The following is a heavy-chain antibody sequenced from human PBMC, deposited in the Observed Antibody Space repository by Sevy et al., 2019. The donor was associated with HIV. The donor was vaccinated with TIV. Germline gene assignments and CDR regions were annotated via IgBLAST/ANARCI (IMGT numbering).Heavy chain of an antibody. CDR1: GDSISSYY. J-gene: IGHJ5*02. CDR2: IYTSGST. CDR3: ARDHYDFWSGYYINWFDP. V-gene: IGHV4-4*07. D-gene: IGHD3-3*01. Sequence: SETLSLTCTVSGDSISSYYWSWIRQPAGKGLEWIGRIYTSGSTNYNPSLKSRVTMSVDTSKNQFSLKLSSVTAADTAVYYCARDHYDFWSGYYINWFDPWGQGTLVTVSS.